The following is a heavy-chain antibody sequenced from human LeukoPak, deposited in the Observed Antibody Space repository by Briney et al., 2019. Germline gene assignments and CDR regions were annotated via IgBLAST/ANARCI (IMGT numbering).Heavy chain of an antibody. CDR3: ARDLPYYYDSSGYYPLDY. D-gene: IGHD3-22*01. V-gene: IGHV4-38-2*02. CDR1: GYSISSGYY. J-gene: IGHJ4*02. CDR2: IYHSGST. Sequence: SETLSLTCTVSGYSISSGYYWGWIRQPPGKGLEWIGSIYHSGSTYYNPSLKSRVTISVDTSKNQFSLKLSSVTAADTAVYYCARDLPYYYDSSGYYPLDYWGQGTLVTVSS.